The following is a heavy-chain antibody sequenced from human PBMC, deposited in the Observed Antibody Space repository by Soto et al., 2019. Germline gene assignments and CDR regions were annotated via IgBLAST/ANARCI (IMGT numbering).Heavy chain of an antibody. D-gene: IGHD2-15*01. CDR2: ISSSSSYT. J-gene: IGHJ6*02. CDR3: ARAGYCSGGSCAGYHYGMAV. V-gene: IGHV3-11*06. Sequence: GGALRLPWAASACTSSEYYTSVCRQAPGKGLEWVSYISSSSSYTNYADSVKGRFTISRDNAKNSRYLQMNSLRAEDTAVYYCARAGYCSGGSCAGYHYGMAVSAQGTAVT. CDR1: ACTSSEYY.